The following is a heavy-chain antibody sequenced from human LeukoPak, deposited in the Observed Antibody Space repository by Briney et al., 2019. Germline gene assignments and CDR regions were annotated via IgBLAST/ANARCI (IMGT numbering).Heavy chain of an antibody. J-gene: IGHJ4*02. Sequence: GGSLRLSCAASGFTFSSYAMSWVRQAPGKGLEWVSSISDSGGSTYYADSVKGRFTISRDNSKNTLYLQMNSLRAEDTAVYYCAKDPGGYHSFPFDYWGQGTLVTVSS. D-gene: IGHD5-12*01. CDR1: GFTFSSYA. CDR2: ISDSGGST. CDR3: AKDPGGYHSFPFDY. V-gene: IGHV3-23*01.